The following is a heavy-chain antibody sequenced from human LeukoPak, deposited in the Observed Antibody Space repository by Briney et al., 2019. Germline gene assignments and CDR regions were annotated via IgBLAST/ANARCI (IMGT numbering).Heavy chain of an antibody. V-gene: IGHV4-39*07. Sequence: SETLSLTCTVSGGSISSSSYYWGWIRQPPGKGLEWIGSIYYSGSTYYNPSLKSRVTISVDTSKNQFSLKLSFVTAADTAVYYCATLGFSSGYYYYFDHWGQGTLVTVSS. CDR3: ATLGFSSGYYYYFDH. CDR1: GGSISSSSYY. D-gene: IGHD3-22*01. CDR2: IYYSGST. J-gene: IGHJ4*02.